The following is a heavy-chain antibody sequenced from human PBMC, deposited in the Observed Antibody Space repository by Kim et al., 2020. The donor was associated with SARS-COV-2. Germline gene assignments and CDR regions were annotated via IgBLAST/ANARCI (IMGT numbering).Heavy chain of an antibody. CDR1: GFTFSSYA. Sequence: GGSLRLSCVASGFTFSSYAMSWVRQAPGKGLEWVSAISRSGSSTYYADSVKGRFTISRDNSKNTLYLQMNSLRAEDTAVYYCAKYGMPRGLSIGELRPSNLDYWGQGTLVTVSS. D-gene: IGHD3-10*01. V-gene: IGHV3-23*01. CDR2: ISRSGSST. CDR3: AKYGMPRGLSIGELRPSNLDY. J-gene: IGHJ4*02.